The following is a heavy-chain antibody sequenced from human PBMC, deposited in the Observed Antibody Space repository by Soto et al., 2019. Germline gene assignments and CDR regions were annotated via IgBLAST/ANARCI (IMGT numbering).Heavy chain of an antibody. CDR2: IYYSGST. CDR3: ASCLTDYGDYGATNWFDP. Sequence: PSETLSLTCTVSGGSVSSGSYYWSWIRQPPGKGLEWIGYIYYSGSTNYNPSLQGRVTMTTDTSTSTAYMELRSLRSDDTAVYYCASCLTDYGDYGATNWFDPWGQGTLVTVSS. V-gene: IGHV4-61*01. D-gene: IGHD4-17*01. CDR1: GGSVSSGSYY. J-gene: IGHJ5*02.